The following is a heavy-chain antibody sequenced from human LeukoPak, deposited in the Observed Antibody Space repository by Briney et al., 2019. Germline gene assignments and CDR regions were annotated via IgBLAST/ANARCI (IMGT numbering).Heavy chain of an antibody. CDR1: GGSISSGSYY. V-gene: IGHV4-61*02. CDR3: ARGPVPSSSWSVRGFDP. Sequence: TLSLTCTVSGGSISSGSYYWSWIRQPAGKGLEWIGRIYTSGSTNYNPSLKSRVTISVDTSKNQFSLKLSSVTAADTAVYYCARGPVPSSSWSVRGFDPWGQGTLVTVSS. J-gene: IGHJ5*02. D-gene: IGHD6-13*01. CDR2: IYTSGST.